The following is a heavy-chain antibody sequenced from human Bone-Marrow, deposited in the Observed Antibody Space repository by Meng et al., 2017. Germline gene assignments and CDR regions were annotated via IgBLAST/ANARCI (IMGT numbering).Heavy chain of an antibody. V-gene: IGHV4-34*01. CDR3: ARGARVAGTDY. J-gene: IGHJ4*02. Sequence: QGQFKRWGAGLLKPSETLSLPCAVYVGSFSGYYWSWIRQPPGKGLEWIGEINHSGSTNYNPSLKSRVTISVDTSKNQFSLKLSSVTAADTAVYYCARGARVAGTDYWGQGTLVTVSS. CDR2: INHSGST. D-gene: IGHD6-19*01. CDR1: VGSFSGYY.